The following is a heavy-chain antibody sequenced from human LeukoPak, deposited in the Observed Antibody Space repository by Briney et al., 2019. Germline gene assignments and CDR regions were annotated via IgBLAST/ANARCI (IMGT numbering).Heavy chain of an antibody. CDR3: ARGGSGSYVPFGY. D-gene: IGHD1-26*01. Sequence: SETLSLTCTVSGGSISSYYWSWIRQPPGKGLEWIGYIYYSGSTNYNPSLKSRVTISVDTSKNQFSLKLSSVTAADTAVYYCARGGSGSYVPFGYWGQGALVTVSS. J-gene: IGHJ4*02. CDR1: GGSISSYY. CDR2: IYYSGST. V-gene: IGHV4-59*01.